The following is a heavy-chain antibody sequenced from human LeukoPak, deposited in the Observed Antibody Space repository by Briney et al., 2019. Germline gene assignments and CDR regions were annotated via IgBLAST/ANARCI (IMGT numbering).Heavy chain of an antibody. Sequence: ASVKVSCKASGYTFIDYYMNWVRQAPGQGLEWMGWMKPNSGGTNYAQKFQGRVTMTRDTSISTAYMELTRLTSDDTAVYYCARGPPKVSAAGTGWFDPWGQGTLVTVSS. D-gene: IGHD6-13*01. J-gene: IGHJ5*02. CDR1: GYTFIDYY. CDR2: MKPNSGGT. CDR3: ARGPPKVSAAGTGWFDP. V-gene: IGHV1-2*02.